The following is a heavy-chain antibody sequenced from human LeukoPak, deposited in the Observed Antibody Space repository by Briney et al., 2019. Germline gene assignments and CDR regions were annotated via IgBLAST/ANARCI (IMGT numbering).Heavy chain of an antibody. CDR2: ISAYNGNT. D-gene: IGHD3-22*01. CDR1: GYTFTSYG. V-gene: IGHV1-18*01. CDR3: ARKSYYYDSSGYFYIEGLDY. Sequence: ASVKVSCKASGYTFTSYGISWVRQAPGQGLEWMGWISAYNGNTNYAQKLQGRVTMTTDTSTSTAYMELRSLRSDDTAVYYCARKSYYYDSSGYFYIEGLDYWGQGTLVTVSS. J-gene: IGHJ4*02.